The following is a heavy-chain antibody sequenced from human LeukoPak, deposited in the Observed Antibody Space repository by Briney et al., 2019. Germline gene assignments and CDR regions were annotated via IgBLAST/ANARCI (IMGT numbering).Heavy chain of an antibody. J-gene: IGHJ4*02. D-gene: IGHD5-18*01. CDR3: ARLGNGYSYGYWDY. CDR2: INHSGST. V-gene: IGHV4-34*01. Sequence: PSETLSLTCAVYGGSFSGYYWSWIRQPPGKGLEWIGEINHSGSTNYNPSLKSRVTISVDTSKNQFSLKLSSVTAADTAVYYCARLGNGYSYGYWDYWGQGTLVTVSS. CDR1: GGSFSGYY.